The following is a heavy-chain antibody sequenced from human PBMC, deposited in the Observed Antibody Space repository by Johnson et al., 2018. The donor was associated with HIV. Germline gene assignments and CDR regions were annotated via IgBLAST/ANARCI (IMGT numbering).Heavy chain of an antibody. CDR1: GFTFSSYG. J-gene: IGHJ3*02. V-gene: IGHV3-30*02. CDR2: IRYDGSDK. CDR3: AKWKYCSGYRDAFDI. D-gene: IGHD2-15*01. Sequence: QVQLVESGGGVVQPGGSLRLSCAGSGFTFSSYGMHWVRQAPGKGLEWVSFIRYDGSDKHYADSVKGRFTISRDNSKNTVYLETNSLRPEDTAVYYCAKWKYCSGYRDAFDIWGQGTMVTVSS.